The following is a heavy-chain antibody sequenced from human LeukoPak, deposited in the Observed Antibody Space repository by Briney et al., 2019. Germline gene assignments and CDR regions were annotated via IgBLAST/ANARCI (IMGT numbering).Heavy chain of an antibody. CDR3: ARHFYDTSTYYSSFDF. Sequence: GESLKISCKGSGYSFTNYWIGWVRQMPGKGLEWMGIIYPGDSDTRYSPSFQGQVTISADKSINTVYLQWGSLKASDTAMYYCARHFYDTSTYYSSFDFWGQGTLVTVSS. J-gene: IGHJ4*02. D-gene: IGHD2/OR15-2a*01. CDR2: IYPGDSDT. CDR1: GYSFTNYW. V-gene: IGHV5-51*01.